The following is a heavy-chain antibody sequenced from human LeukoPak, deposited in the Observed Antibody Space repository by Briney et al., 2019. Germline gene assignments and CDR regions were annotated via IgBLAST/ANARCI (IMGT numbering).Heavy chain of an antibody. CDR3: ARGGNEQVAVYFFDS. D-gene: IGHD1-1*01. CDR2: IYHSGSP. Sequence: SETLSLTCSVSGYSISNGHYWGWIRQPPGRGLEWIASIYHSGSPYHNPSLKSRVTIAVDTSKNQFSLKLSSVTAADTAVYYCARGGNEQVAVYFFDSWGQGTLVIVSS. J-gene: IGHJ4*02. CDR1: GYSISNGHY. V-gene: IGHV4-38-2*02.